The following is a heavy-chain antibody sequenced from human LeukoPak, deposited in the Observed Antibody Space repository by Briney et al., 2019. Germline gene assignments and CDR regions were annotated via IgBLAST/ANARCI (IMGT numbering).Heavy chain of an antibody. J-gene: IGHJ4*02. CDR3: ARATTLLDY. D-gene: IGHD1-26*01. CDR1: GFTFSSYT. CDR2: ISSSGSTT. Sequence: GGSLRLSCAASGFTFSSYTMNWVRQAPGKGLEWISYISSSGSTTYYADSVKGRFTISRDNAKNSLHLQMNSLRDEDTAVYYCARATTLLDYWGQGTLVTVSS. V-gene: IGHV3-48*02.